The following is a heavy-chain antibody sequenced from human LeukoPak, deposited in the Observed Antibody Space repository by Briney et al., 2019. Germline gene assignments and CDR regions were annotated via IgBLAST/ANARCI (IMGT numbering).Heavy chain of an antibody. V-gene: IGHV3-30*04. Sequence: GGSLRLSCAASGFTFSSYAMHWVRQAPGKGLEWVAFISSDGSNKYYADPVKGRFSISRDNSKNTLFLQMNSLRPEDTAVYYCARDIYGSGSYYYYYYMGVWGKGTTVTVSS. D-gene: IGHD3-10*01. J-gene: IGHJ6*03. CDR3: ARDIYGSGSYYYYYYMGV. CDR2: ISSDGSNK. CDR1: GFTFSSYA.